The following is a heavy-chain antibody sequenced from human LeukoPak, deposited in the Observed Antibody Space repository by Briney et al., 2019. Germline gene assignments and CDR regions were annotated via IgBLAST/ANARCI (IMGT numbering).Heavy chain of an antibody. D-gene: IGHD3-22*01. J-gene: IGHJ3*02. CDR2: INPNSGGT. CDR3: PRDRAIVVVITTGFDAFDI. V-gene: IGHV1-2*02. CDR1: GYTFTGYY. Sequence: ASVKVSCKASGYTFTGYYMHWVRQAPGQGLERMGWINPNSGGTNYAQKLQGSVTMTRDTSISTAYMELSRLRSDDTAVYYCPRDRAIVVVITTGFDAFDIWGQGTMVTVSS.